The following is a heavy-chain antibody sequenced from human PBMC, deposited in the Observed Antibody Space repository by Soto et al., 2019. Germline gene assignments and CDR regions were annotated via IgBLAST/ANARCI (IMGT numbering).Heavy chain of an antibody. J-gene: IGHJ5*02. Sequence: PGGSLRLSCAASGFTFSSYGMHWVRQAPGKGLGWVAVIWYDGSNKYYADSVKGRFTISRDNSKNTLYLQMNSLRAEDTAVYYCAREPLLFSAVPGGLPWFDTWGQGTLVTVSS. V-gene: IGHV3-33*01. CDR3: AREPLLFSAVPGGLPWFDT. D-gene: IGHD3-9*01. CDR2: IWYDGSNK. CDR1: GFTFSSYG.